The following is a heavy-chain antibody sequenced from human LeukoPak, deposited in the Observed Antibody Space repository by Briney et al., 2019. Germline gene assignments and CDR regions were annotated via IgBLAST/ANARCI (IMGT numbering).Heavy chain of an antibody. CDR2: IKSNSGGT. CDR1: GHTFTDYF. J-gene: IGHJ4*02. V-gene: IGHV1-2*02. D-gene: IGHD2-21*01. CDR3: ARASYCGPNCYFFFDY. Sequence: ASVKVSCKTSGHTFTDYFMHWVRQAPGQGLEWMGYIKSNSGGTNYGQSFQGRLTLTRDTSISTTYMELSGLTSDDTAIYYCARASYCGPNCYFFFDYWGQGTLVTVS.